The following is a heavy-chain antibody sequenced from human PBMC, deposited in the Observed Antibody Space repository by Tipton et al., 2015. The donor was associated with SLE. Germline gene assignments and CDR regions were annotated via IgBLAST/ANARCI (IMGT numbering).Heavy chain of an antibody. CDR3: ARRQRVYSYAPFDN. V-gene: IGHV4-38-2*01. D-gene: IGHD5-18*01. CDR1: GYSISSGYY. J-gene: IGHJ4*02. CDR2: IYRSGST. Sequence: TLSLTCAVSGYSISSGYYWGWIRQPPGKGLEWIGSIYRSGSTYYNPSLKSRVTISVDTSKNEFSLKLSSATAADTAVYYCARRQRVYSYAPFDNWGQGTLVPVSS.